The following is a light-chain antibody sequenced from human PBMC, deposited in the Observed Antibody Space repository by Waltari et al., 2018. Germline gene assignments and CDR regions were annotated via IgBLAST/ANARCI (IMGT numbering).Light chain of an antibody. J-gene: IGKJ2*01. V-gene: IGKV1-NL1*01. Sequence: DIQMTQSPSSLSASVGDRVTITCRASQGISNSLDWYQQKPGKAPKLLVYGASRLESGFPPRFSGSGSGTDYTLTISSLQPDDFATYYCQQYYFTPYTFGQGTKLDIK. CDR3: QQYYFTPYT. CDR2: GAS. CDR1: QGISNS.